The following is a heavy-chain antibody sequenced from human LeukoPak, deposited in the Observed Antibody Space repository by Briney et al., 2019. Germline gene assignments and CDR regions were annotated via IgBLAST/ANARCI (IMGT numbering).Heavy chain of an antibody. V-gene: IGHV4-39*07. D-gene: IGHD4-17*01. CDR2: IYYSGNT. CDR1: GGSISSSSYY. J-gene: IGHJ3*02. Sequence: PSETLSLTCTVSGGSISSSSYYWGWIRQPPGKGLEWIGSIYYSGNTYYNPSLKSRVTISVDTPKNQFSLRLSSVTAADTAVYYCARWGGWDKWGDYHAFDIWGQGTMVTVSS. CDR3: ARWGGWDKWGDYHAFDI.